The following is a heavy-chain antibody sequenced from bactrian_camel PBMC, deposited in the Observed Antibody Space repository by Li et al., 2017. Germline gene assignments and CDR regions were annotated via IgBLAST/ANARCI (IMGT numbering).Heavy chain of an antibody. J-gene: IGHJ4*01. CDR2: MDSPGRT. D-gene: IGHD4*01. V-gene: IGHV3S53*01. CDR3: KGEGRYCDGSGY. Sequence: HVQLVESGGGSVQAGGSLRLSCAASGDAISNYYCMGWYRQAPRKEREFVSGMDSPGRTVYTESVKGRFTISQDNVNEGVYLQMNRLKPEDTAMYYCKGEGRYCDGSGYWGQGTQVTVS. CDR1: GDAISNYY.